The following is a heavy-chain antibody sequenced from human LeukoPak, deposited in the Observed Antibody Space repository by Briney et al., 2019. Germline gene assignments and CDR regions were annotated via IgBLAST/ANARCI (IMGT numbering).Heavy chain of an antibody. CDR1: GFTFNIYS. CDR3: KSGGAAPGSFDY. Sequence: GGSLRLSCAASGFTFNIYSMNWVRQAPGKGLEWVSSISSTSSHKYYADSVKGRFTVSRDNAKNSLYLQLNSLRVEDTAVYYCKSGGAAPGSFDYWGQGTLVTVSP. J-gene: IGHJ4*02. D-gene: IGHD1-1*01. V-gene: IGHV3-21*04. CDR2: ISSTSSHK.